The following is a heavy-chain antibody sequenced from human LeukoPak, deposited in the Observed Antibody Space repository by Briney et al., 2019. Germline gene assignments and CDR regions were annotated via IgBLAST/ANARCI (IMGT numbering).Heavy chain of an antibody. Sequence: PSGTLSLTCTVSGDSINSLDLWSWVRQPPGKGLEWIGEMYLSGTTHSNPSVKSRVAISIDKSKNQFFLNLSSVTAADTAVYYCAGLVGRYSSGLYYYYFDYWGQGTLVTVSS. CDR2: MYLSGTT. V-gene: IGHV4-4*02. CDR1: GDSINSLDL. D-gene: IGHD3-22*01. J-gene: IGHJ4*02. CDR3: AGLVGRYSSGLYYYYFDY.